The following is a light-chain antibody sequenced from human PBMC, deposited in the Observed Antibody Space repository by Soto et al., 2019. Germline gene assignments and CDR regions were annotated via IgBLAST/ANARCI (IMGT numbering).Light chain of an antibody. CDR3: QQHNYWPS. CDR2: GAS. J-gene: IGKJ2*01. V-gene: IGKV3-15*01. CDR1: QSIASN. Sequence: EIVMTQSPATLSVSPGERVTLSCRASQSIASNLAWYQQKPGQAPRLLVHGASTRATGMPGRFSGSGSGTEFTLTISSLQSEDFEVYYGQQHNYWPSFGNGTKLE.